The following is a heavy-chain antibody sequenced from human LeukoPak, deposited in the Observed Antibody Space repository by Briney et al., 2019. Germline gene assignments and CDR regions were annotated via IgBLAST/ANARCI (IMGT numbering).Heavy chain of an antibody. CDR3: AKRGSSSWTQFDY. CDR2: ISGGTGGST. J-gene: IGHJ4*02. CDR1: GFTFNDYA. Sequence: GGSLRLSCAASGFTFNDYAINWARQAPGKGLEWVSVISGGTGGSTYYADSVKGRFTISRDNSKNTLYLQMNSLRAEDTAVYYCAKRGSSSWTQFDYWGQGTLVTVSS. V-gene: IGHV3-23*01. D-gene: IGHD6-13*01.